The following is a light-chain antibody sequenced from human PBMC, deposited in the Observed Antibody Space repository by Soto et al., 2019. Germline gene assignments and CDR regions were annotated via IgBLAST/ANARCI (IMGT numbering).Light chain of an antibody. CDR1: NIGSKG. J-gene: IGLJ1*01. Sequence: SSELTQPPSVSVAPGKTARITCGGNNIGSKGVHWYQQKPGQAPVLVIYYDNDRPSGIPERFSGSNSGNTATLTISRVEAGDEADYYCQVWDSSSDHYVFGTGTKLTVL. CDR2: YDN. CDR3: QVWDSSSDHYV. V-gene: IGLV3-21*04.